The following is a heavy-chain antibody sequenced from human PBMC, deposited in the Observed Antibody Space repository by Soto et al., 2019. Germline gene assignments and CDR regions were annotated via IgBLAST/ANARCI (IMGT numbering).Heavy chain of an antibody. CDR3: AAWPRSSWFDY. J-gene: IGHJ4*02. CDR1: GFTFSAFW. CDR2: IKPDGSDT. D-gene: IGHD6-13*01. Sequence: VQLVESGGGLVQPGGSLRLSCAGSGFTFSAFWMSWVRQAPGGRLEWVANIKPDGSDTFYVDSVKGRFTIFRDNAENLVYLQMNSLRVEDTAVYYCAAWPRSSWFDYWGQGTLVTVSP. V-gene: IGHV3-7*05.